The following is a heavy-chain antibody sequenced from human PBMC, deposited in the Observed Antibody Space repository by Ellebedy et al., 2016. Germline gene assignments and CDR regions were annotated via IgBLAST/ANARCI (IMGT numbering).Heavy chain of an antibody. D-gene: IGHD2-2*01. CDR2: MNPNSGNT. J-gene: IGHJ5*02. CDR3: ARDSVVVVPAAMGREVWFNP. Sequence: ASVKVSCXASGYTFTSYGISWVRQAPGQGLEWMGWMNPNSGNTGYAQKFQGRVTMTRDTSISTAYMELSRLRSDDTAVYYCARDSVVVVPAAMGREVWFNPWGQGTLVTVSS. V-gene: IGHV1-8*02. CDR1: GYTFTSYG.